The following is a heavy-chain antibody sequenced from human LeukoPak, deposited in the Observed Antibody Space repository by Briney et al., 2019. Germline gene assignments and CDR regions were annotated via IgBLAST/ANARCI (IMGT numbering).Heavy chain of an antibody. Sequence: SETLSLTCTVSGGSISSYYWSWIRQPPGKGLEWIGYIYYSGSTNYNPSLKSRVIISVDTSKNQFSLKLSSVTAADTAVYYCASSPYYDSLDWFDPWGQGTLVTVSS. CDR2: IYYSGST. D-gene: IGHD3-22*01. J-gene: IGHJ5*02. CDR1: GGSISSYY. CDR3: ASSPYYDSLDWFDP. V-gene: IGHV4-59*01.